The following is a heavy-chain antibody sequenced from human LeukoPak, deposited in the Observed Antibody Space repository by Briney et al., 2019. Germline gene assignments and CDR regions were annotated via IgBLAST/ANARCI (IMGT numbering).Heavy chain of an antibody. V-gene: IGHV4-34*01. D-gene: IGHD3-10*01. CDR1: GGSFSGYY. J-gene: IGHJ4*01. CDR3: AGGVSLRFGALSTSGYFDY. Sequence: SETLSLTCAVYGGSFSGYYWSWIRQPPGKGLEWVGEIKHSGSTNYNPSLKSRVTISVDTSKNQFSLKLTSVTAAPTAVYYCAGGVSLRFGALSTSGYFDYWGHGILVTVSS. CDR2: IKHSGST.